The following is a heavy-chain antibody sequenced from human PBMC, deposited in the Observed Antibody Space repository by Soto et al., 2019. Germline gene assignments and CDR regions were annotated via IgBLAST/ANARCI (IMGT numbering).Heavy chain of an antibody. CDR3: VRDGGMATAPNLDFDY. D-gene: IGHD5-18*01. J-gene: IGHJ4*02. Sequence: QLQLVQSGAEVKKPGASVKVSCKASGYTFTGYYIHWVRQSPGQGLEWMGWINPNSGGTNYAKKFQGWVTMTRDTYIITAYMELSRLRSDDTAVYYCVRDGGMATAPNLDFDYWGQGTLVTVSS. CDR1: GYTFTGYY. CDR2: INPNSGGT. V-gene: IGHV1-2*04.